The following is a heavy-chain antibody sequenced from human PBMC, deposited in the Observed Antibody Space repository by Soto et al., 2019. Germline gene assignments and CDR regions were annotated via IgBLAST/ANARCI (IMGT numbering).Heavy chain of an antibody. CDR3: ERDMYFITAAGGGIDD. V-gene: IGHV3-9*01. CDR2: ISWNSGTI. CDR1: GFTFDDNA. D-gene: IGHD6-25*01. Sequence: EVQLVESGGGLVQPGRSLRLSCAASGFTFDDNAMHWVRQSPGKGLEWVSGISWNSGTIAYADSVKGRFTISRDNAKNPLYLQMNSLRAEDTALYYCERDMYFITAAGGGIDDWGQGTLVTVSS. J-gene: IGHJ4*02.